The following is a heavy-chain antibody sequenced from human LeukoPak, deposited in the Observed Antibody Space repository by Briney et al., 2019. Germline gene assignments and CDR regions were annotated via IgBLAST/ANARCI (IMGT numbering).Heavy chain of an antibody. CDR3: ARDYDSSGYYYLDY. V-gene: IGHV1-2*02. Sequence: GASVKVSCKASGYTFTSYGISWVRQAPGQGLEWMGWINPNSGGTNYAQKFQGRVTMTRDTSISTAYMELSRLRSDDTAVYYCARDYDSSGYYYLDYWGQGTLVTVSS. CDR2: INPNSGGT. D-gene: IGHD3-22*01. J-gene: IGHJ4*02. CDR1: GYTFTSYG.